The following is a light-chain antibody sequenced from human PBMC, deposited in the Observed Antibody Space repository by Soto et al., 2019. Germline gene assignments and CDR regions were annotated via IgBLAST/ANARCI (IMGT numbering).Light chain of an antibody. CDR1: QSISHW. CDR3: QQYNTFWT. V-gene: IGKV1-5*03. Sequence: DIQMTQSPSTLSASVGDRVTITCRASQSISHWLAWYQQKPGKAPKLLIHKASNLQSGVPSRFSGSGSETEFTLTISCLQPDDFATYYCQQYNTFWTFGPGTRVEVK. CDR2: KAS. J-gene: IGKJ1*01.